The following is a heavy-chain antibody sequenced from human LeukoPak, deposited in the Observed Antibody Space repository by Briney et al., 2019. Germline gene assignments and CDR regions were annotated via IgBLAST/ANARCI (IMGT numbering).Heavy chain of an antibody. CDR2: IKPNESET. Sequence: PGGSLRLSCAASGLTSNTYWMTWVRQAPGKGLEWVANIKPNESETYYVDTVKGRFTISRDNAKNLLYLQMNSLRGEDTAVYYCGGFGYEAAVDLWGQGTLVTVSS. CDR1: GLTSNTYW. J-gene: IGHJ4*02. CDR3: GGFGYEAAVDL. V-gene: IGHV3-7*01. D-gene: IGHD6-13*01.